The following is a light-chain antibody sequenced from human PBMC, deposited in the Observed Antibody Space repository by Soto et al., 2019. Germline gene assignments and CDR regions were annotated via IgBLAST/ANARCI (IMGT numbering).Light chain of an antibody. J-gene: IGKJ2*01. CDR3: QQTYSTPYV. CDR1: QTINNY. Sequence: DIQLTQSPPSLSASVGDRVTITCRASQTINNYVNWYQQEAGKAPKLLIYGASSLQSGVPSRFCGRGFGTEFTLTISSLQSEDFVIYYCQQTYSTPYVFGGGTKLDI. V-gene: IGKV1-39*01. CDR2: GAS.